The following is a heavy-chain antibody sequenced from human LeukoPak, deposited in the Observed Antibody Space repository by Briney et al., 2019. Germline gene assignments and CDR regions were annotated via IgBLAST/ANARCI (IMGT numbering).Heavy chain of an antibody. V-gene: IGHV3-66*01. CDR1: GFTVRSNY. D-gene: IGHD2-21*01. J-gene: IGHJ4*02. CDR3: ARSLHISAPFDV. CDR2: IYAGGNT. Sequence: QPGGSLRLSCAASGFTVRSNYMSWVRQAPGKGLEWVSFIYAGGNTYYSDSVKGRFTISRDNSKNTLYLQMNSLRAEDTAVYYCARSLHISAPFDVWGQGTLVTVSS.